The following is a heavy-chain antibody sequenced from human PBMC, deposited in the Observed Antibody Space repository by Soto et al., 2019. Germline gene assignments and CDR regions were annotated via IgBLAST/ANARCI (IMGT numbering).Heavy chain of an antibody. V-gene: IGHV4-31*03. CDR1: GGSISSGGYY. D-gene: IGHD3-22*01. J-gene: IGHJ3*02. CDR3: ARDGDYYDSRFDAFDI. CDR2: IYYSGST. Sequence: QVQLQESGPGLVKPSQTLSLTCTVSGGSISSGGYYCSWIRQHPGKGLEWIGYIYYSGSTYYNPSLKSRVTISVDTSKNQFSLKLSSVTAADTAVYYCARDGDYYDSRFDAFDIWGQGTMVTVSS.